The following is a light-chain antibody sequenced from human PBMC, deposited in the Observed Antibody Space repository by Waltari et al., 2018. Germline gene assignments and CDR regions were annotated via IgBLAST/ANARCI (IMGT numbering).Light chain of an antibody. V-gene: IGLV10-54*04. Sequence: QAGLIQPPSVSKGLRQTATLSCTGNSNNVGNQGAAWLQQHQGQPPKLLSYRNNNRPSGISDRFSASRSGNTASLTITGLQPEDEADYYCSAWDSDLRGYVFGTGTKVTVL. CDR2: RNN. CDR3: SAWDSDLRGYV. CDR1: SNNVGNQG. J-gene: IGLJ1*01.